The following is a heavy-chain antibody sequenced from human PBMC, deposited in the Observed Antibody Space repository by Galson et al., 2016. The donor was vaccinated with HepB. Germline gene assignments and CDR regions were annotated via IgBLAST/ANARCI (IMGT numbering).Heavy chain of an antibody. Sequence: SETLSLTCIVSGGSISSSSYYWGWIRQPPGMGLEWIGSISYSGSTYYNPSLKSRVTISVDKSKNQFSLKLTSVTAADTAVYYCAREMYFSNWGYFQNWGQGTLVTVSS. CDR2: ISYSGST. CDR1: GGSISSSSYY. J-gene: IGHJ1*01. CDR3: AREMYFSNWGYFQN. V-gene: IGHV4-39*07. D-gene: IGHD7-27*01.